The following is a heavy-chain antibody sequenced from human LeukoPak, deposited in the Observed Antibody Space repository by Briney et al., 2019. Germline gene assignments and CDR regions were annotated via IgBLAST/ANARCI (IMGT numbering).Heavy chain of an antibody. CDR2: ISYDGSNK. J-gene: IGHJ4*02. V-gene: IGHV3-30*03. D-gene: IGHD6-19*01. CDR3: ARDSSGWHYYFDY. Sequence: PGGSLRLSCAASGFTFSSYGMHWVRQAPGKGLEWVAVISYDGSNKYYADSVKGRFTISRDNAKNSLYLQMNSLRAEDTAVYYCARDSSGWHYYFDYWGQGTLVTVSS. CDR1: GFTFSSYG.